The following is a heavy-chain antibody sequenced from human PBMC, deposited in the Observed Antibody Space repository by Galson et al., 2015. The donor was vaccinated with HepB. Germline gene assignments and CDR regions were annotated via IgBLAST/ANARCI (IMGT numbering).Heavy chain of an antibody. CDR2: ISRSSGYI. V-gene: IGHV3-21*06. D-gene: IGHD6-13*01. Sequence: SLRLSCAASGFTFSPYSMNWVRQAPGKGLEWVSYISRSSGYIYYADLVRGRFTISRDNAKNSLHLQMNSLTAEDTAVYYCAREKDSSSIWDAFDIWGQGTMVTVSP. CDR3: AREKDSSSIWDAFDI. CDR1: GFTFSPYS. J-gene: IGHJ3*02.